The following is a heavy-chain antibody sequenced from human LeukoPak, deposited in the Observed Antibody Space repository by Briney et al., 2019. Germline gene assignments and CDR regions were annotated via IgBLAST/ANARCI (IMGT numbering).Heavy chain of an antibody. CDR3: AKETPNTGWFDP. D-gene: IGHD1-14*01. V-gene: IGHV1-46*01. CDR1: GHTFTTYY. CDR2: INPSGDDT. J-gene: IGHJ5*02. Sequence: GASVKVSCKASGHTFTTYYVHLVRQAPGQGLEWMGVINPSGDDTNYPQRFQGRVTLTRDTSTSTVYMELSSLRSEDTAMYYCAKETPNTGWFDPWGQGTLVTVSS.